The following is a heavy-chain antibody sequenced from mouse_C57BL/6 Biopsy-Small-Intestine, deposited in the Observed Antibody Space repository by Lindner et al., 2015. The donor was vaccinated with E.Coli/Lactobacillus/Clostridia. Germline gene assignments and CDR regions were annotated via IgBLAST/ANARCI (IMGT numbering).Heavy chain of an antibody. J-gene: IGHJ4*01. CDR2: IIPILGIA. CDR1: GGTFSSYA. D-gene: IGHD1-1*02. Sequence: SVKVSCKASGGTFSSYAISWVRQAPGQGLEWMGRIIPILGIANYAQKFQGRVTITADKSTSTAYMELSSLRSEDTAVYYCARDWGNSYGPVVPDYWGQGTLVTVSS. CDR3: ARDWGNSYGPVVPDY. V-gene: IGHV1-81*01.